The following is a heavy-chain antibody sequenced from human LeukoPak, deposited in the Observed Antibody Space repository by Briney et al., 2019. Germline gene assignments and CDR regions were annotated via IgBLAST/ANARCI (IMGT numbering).Heavy chain of an antibody. Sequence: GGSLRLSCAVSGITLSNYGMSWVRQAPGKGPEWVAGISDSGGRTNYADSVKGRFTISRDNPKNTPYLQMNSLRAEDTAVYFCAKRGVVIRVILVGFHKEAYYFDSWGQGALVTVSS. D-gene: IGHD3-22*01. J-gene: IGHJ4*02. CDR2: ISDSGGRT. V-gene: IGHV3-23*01. CDR1: GITLSNYG. CDR3: AKRGVVIRVILVGFHKEAYYFDS.